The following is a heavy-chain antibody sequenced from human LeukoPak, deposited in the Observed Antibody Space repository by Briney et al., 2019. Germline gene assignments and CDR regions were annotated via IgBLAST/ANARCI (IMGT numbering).Heavy chain of an antibody. CDR2: ISDSGGST. V-gene: IGHV3-23*01. CDR3: AGGSDYYYYFDY. J-gene: IGHJ4*02. D-gene: IGHD3-22*01. CDR1: GFTFSSYA. Sequence: GGSLRLSCAASGFTFSSYAMSWVRQAPGKGLEWVSAISDSGGSTYSADSVKGRFTISRDNSKNTLYLLMNSLRAEDTAVYYCAGGSDYYYYFDYWGQGTLVTVSS.